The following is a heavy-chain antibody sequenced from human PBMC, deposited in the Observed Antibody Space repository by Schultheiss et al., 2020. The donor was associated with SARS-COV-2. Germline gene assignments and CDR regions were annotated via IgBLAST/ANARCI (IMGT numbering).Heavy chain of an antibody. Sequence: SETLSLTCAVSGYSISSGYYWGWIRQPPGKGLEWIGHIYYSGSTYYNPSLKSRVTISVDTSKNQFSLKLSSVTAADTAVYYCARLNAAAVHYWGQGTLVTVSS. CDR1: GYSISSGYY. J-gene: IGHJ4*02. D-gene: IGHD6-13*01. CDR2: IYYSGST. CDR3: ARLNAAAVHY. V-gene: IGHV4-38-2*01.